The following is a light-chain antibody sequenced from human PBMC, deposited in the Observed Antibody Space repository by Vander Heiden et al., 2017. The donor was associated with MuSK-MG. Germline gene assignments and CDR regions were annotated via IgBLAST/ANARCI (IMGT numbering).Light chain of an antibody. CDR3: QQNDSNPPYT. Sequence: DIQMTQSPSSLSASLGDRVTITCRASQSISSYLNWYQQKPGKAPNLLIYAASSLQSGVPSRFSGSGSGTDFTLTISSRQPEDLAAYYCQQNDSNPPYTFGQGTKVEIK. J-gene: IGKJ2*01. V-gene: IGKV1-39*01. CDR2: AAS. CDR1: QSISSY.